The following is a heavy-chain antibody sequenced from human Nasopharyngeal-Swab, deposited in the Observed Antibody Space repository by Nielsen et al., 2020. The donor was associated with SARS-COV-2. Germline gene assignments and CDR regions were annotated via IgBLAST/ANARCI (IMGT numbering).Heavy chain of an antibody. V-gene: IGHV3-23*01. D-gene: IGHD6-19*01. CDR1: GFTFSSFA. Sequence: GESLKISCAASGFTFSSFAMSWVRQAPGKGLEWVSSISGSGGSIYYADSVKGRFTISRDNSKNTLYLQMNSLRAEDTAVYYCEKVKGSSGFNAFDIWGQGTMVTVSS. J-gene: IGHJ3*02. CDR3: EKVKGSSGFNAFDI. CDR2: ISGSGGSI.